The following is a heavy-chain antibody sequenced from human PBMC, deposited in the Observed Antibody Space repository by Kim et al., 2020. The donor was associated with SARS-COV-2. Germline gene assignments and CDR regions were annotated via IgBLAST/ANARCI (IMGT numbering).Heavy chain of an antibody. V-gene: IGHV4-59*01. D-gene: IGHD3-9*01. CDR3: ASSRQGRYFDWFRFWFDP. J-gene: IGHJ5*02. Sequence: KSRVTISVDTSKNQFSLKLSSVTAADPAVYYCASSRQGRYFDWFRFWFDPWGQGTLVTVSS.